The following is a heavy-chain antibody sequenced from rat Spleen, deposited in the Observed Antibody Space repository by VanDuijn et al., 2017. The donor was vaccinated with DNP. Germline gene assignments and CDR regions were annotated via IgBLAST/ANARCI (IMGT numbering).Heavy chain of an antibody. V-gene: IGHV2S12*01. CDR1: GFSFTSYG. CDR2: ISGGGST. Sequence: QVQLKESGPGLVQPSQTLSLTCTVSGFSFTSYGVSWVRQPPGKGLEWIAAISGGGSTDYNSALKSRLSINRDTSKSQVLLKMNSLQTEDTAMYFCARSGNYGNYYTMDAWGQGTSVTVSS. CDR3: ARSGNYGNYYTMDA. D-gene: IGHD1-11*01. J-gene: IGHJ4*01.